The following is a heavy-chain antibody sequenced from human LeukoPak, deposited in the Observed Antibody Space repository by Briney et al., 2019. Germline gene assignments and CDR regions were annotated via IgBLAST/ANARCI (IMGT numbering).Heavy chain of an antibody. Sequence: GGSLRLSCAASRFTFDNYAMHWVRQAPGKGLEWVSGISWNSGSLAYADSVKGRFTISRDNAKNSLYLQMNSLRAEDTALYYCAKDTKQWPAGPDYWGQGTLVTVSS. CDR3: AKDTKQWPAGPDY. CDR2: ISWNSGSL. CDR1: RFTFDNYA. J-gene: IGHJ4*02. D-gene: IGHD6-19*01. V-gene: IGHV3-9*01.